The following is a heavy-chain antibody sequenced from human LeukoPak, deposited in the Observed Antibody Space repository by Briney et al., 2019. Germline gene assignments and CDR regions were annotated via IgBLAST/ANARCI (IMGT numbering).Heavy chain of an antibody. D-gene: IGHD3-22*01. V-gene: IGHV4-31*03. J-gene: IGHJ4*02. CDR3: ARANYDSSGYYRLDY. Sequence: SETLSLTCTVSGGSISSDDYYWSWIRQHPGKGLEWIGYIYYSGSTYYSPSLKSRVTISVDTSKNQFSLKLNSVTAADTAVYYCARANYDSSGYYRLDYRGQGTLVTVSS. CDR1: GGSISSDDYY. CDR2: IYYSGST.